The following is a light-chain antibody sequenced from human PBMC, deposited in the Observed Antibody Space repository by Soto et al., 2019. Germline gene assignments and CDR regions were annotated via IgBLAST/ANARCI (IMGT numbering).Light chain of an antibody. CDR1: QSVSGN. CDR3: HQYNSWPQT. Sequence: EIVMTQSPATLSVSPRERATLSCRASQSVSGNLAWYQQKPGQAPRLLIYGASTRATGIPARFSGSGSGTEFTLTISSLQSEDFAVYYCHQYNSWPQTFGQGTKVEIK. CDR2: GAS. J-gene: IGKJ1*01. V-gene: IGKV3-15*01.